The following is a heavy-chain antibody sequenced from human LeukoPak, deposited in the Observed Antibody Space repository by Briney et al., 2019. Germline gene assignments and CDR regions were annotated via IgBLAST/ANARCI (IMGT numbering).Heavy chain of an antibody. Sequence: GGSLRLSCASSVFTFSSYAMHCVPQAPGKGLEYVSAISSNGDSTYYANSVKCRFTISRDNSKNTLYLQMDSLRAEDMAVYYCARGRIAARPHFDYWGQGTLVTVSS. CDR1: VFTFSSYA. CDR3: ARGRIAARPHFDY. D-gene: IGHD6-6*01. J-gene: IGHJ4*02. V-gene: IGHV3-64*01. CDR2: ISSNGDST.